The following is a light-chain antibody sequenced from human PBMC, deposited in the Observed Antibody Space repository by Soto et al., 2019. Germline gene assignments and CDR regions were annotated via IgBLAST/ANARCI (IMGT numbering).Light chain of an antibody. Sequence: QSALTQPASMSASPGQPITISCSGTSRDVGGYNYVSFYQQHPGKAPKLMIYDVSNRPSCVSNLLSGPKSGNTASLTISALHAEDESDYYFSSYTSTSTLYVFGTGTKVTVL. CDR1: SRDVGGYNY. CDR2: DVS. J-gene: IGLJ1*01. V-gene: IGLV2-14*01. CDR3: SSYTSTSTLYV.